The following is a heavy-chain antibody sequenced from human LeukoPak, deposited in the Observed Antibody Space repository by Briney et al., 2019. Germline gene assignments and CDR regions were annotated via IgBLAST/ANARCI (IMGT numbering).Heavy chain of an antibody. CDR3: ATMGDYHDAFDI. Sequence: GGSLRLSSAPSRFRFNRYGMHWVRQAPGKGLGWVAFIQYDGGIKLYGDSVKGRFTISRDNSKNTLYLQMNSLRAEDTAVYYCATMGDYHDAFDIWGQGTMVTVSS. D-gene: IGHD1-26*01. J-gene: IGHJ3*02. CDR1: RFRFNRYG. V-gene: IGHV3-30*02. CDR2: IQYDGGIK.